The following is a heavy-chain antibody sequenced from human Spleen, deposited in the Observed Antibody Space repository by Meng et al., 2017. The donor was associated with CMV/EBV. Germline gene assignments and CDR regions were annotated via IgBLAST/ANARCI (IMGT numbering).Heavy chain of an antibody. Sequence: GGSLRLSCTASGFTFNNYWMHWVRQAPGKGLVWVARINSDGRTTDYADSVKGRFTTSRDNSKNTLYLQMDSLRGEDTAVYYCARPLPAATIRLPGCWGQGTLVTVSS. CDR3: ARPLPAATIRLPGC. CDR2: INSDGRTT. CDR1: GFTFNNYW. V-gene: IGHV3-74*01. J-gene: IGHJ4*02. D-gene: IGHD2-2*01.